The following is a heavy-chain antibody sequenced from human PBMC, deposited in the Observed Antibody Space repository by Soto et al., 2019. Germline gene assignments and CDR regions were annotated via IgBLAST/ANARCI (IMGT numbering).Heavy chain of an antibody. CDR3: ATLRGSRRGYYYYGMDV. Sequence: PSETLSLPCAVYGGSFSGYYWSWIRQPPGKGLEWIGEINHSGSTNYNPSLKSRVTISGDASKNQFSLKLSSVTAADTAVYYCATLRGSRRGYYYYGMDVWGQGTTVTVSS. CDR2: INHSGST. J-gene: IGHJ6*02. CDR1: GGSFSGYY. D-gene: IGHD3-10*01. V-gene: IGHV4-34*01.